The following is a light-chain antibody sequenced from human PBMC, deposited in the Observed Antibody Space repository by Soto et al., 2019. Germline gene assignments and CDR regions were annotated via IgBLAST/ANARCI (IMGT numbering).Light chain of an antibody. CDR2: AVS. Sequence: DIQMTQSPSSVSASVGDRVTITCRASQGISSWLAWYQQKPVKAPKLLISAVSSLESGVPSTFSGSGSGRDFTLTIGSLQPEDFATYFCQQSYSIPITFGHGTRLEIK. CDR1: QGISSW. J-gene: IGKJ5*01. CDR3: QQSYSIPIT. V-gene: IGKV1-12*01.